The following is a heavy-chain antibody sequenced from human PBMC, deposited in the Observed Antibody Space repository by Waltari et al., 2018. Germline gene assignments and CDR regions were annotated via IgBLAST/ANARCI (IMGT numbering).Heavy chain of an antibody. Sequence: QVQLLESGPGLVKPSETLSLTCTVSGGSISSYYWSWIRQPPGKGLEWIGYIYYSGSTNYNPSLKSRVTISVDTSKNQFSLKLSSVTAADTAVYYCARETGNWYFDLWGRGTLVIVSS. J-gene: IGHJ2*01. V-gene: IGHV4-59*01. CDR2: IYYSGST. CDR3: ARETGNWYFDL. CDR1: GGSISSYY.